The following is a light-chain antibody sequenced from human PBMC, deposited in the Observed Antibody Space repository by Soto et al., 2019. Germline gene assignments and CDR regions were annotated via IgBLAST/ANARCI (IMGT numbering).Light chain of an antibody. CDR1: ESISYW. J-gene: IGKJ2*01. Sequence: DIQMTQSPSTLSASVGDRVTITCRASESISYWLAWYQQKPGKAPKFLIYDASSLKSGVPSRFSGSGAETEFTLTISSLQHDDFATYYCQQYNGLSYTFGPGTKLEI. CDR3: QQYNGLSYT. V-gene: IGKV1-5*01. CDR2: DAS.